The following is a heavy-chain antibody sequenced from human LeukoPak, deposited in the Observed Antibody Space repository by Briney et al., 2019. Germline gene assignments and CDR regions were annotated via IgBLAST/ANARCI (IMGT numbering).Heavy chain of an antibody. V-gene: IGHV4-39*07. CDR1: GGSISSSSYY. J-gene: IGHJ5*02. CDR3: ASLKWELLEWVWFDP. CDR2: IYYSGST. Sequence: SETLSLTCTVSGGSISSSSYYWGWIRQPPGKGLEWIGSIYYSGSTYYNPSLKSRVTISVDTSKNQFSLKLSSVTAADTAVYYCASLKWELLEWVWFDPWGQGTLVTVSS. D-gene: IGHD1-26*01.